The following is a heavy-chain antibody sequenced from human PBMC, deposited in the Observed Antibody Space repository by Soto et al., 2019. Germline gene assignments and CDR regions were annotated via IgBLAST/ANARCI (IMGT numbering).Heavy chain of an antibody. V-gene: IGHV1-18*01. CDR2: ISAYNGDT. CDR3: ARVEDSGTYLI. CDR1: GYKFPDYG. D-gene: IGHD1-26*01. Sequence: QARLTQSGPEVKKLGASVKVSCKASGYKFPDYGISWVRRAPGQGPEWLGWISAYNGDTEYANKFQGRITVTTDTSTTTVYLELRRLRPEDTAIYYCARVEDSGTYLIWGHGTLVTASS. J-gene: IGHJ4*01.